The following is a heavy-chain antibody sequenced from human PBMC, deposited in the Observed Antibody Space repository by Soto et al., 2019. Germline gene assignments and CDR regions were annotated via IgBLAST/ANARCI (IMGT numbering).Heavy chain of an antibody. CDR2: MSNSGDET. D-gene: IGHD6-19*01. J-gene: IGHJ4*02. Sequence: EVQLLESGGGLIQPGGSLRLSCAASGFTFRTYAMGWVRQAPGKGLEWVSVMSNSGDETYYADSVKVRFTISRDNFHNTLYLQLSSLRAEDTAVYYCAKDAARTSGWYYFDFWGQGTLVTVSS. CDR1: GFTFRTYA. V-gene: IGHV3-23*01. CDR3: AKDAARTSGWYYFDF.